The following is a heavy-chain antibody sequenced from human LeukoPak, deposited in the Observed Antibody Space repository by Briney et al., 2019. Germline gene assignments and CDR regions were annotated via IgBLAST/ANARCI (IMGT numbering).Heavy chain of an antibody. CDR1: GFTFSSSA. J-gene: IGHJ4*02. CDR2: ISGSGGGT. Sequence: PGGSLRLSCATSGFTFSSSAMSWVSQPPGKGLAWVSTISGSGGGTYYADSVKGRFTISRDNSKNTLYLQMNSLRAEDTAVFYCGKLFYSSGMYHFDYWGQGTLVTVSS. V-gene: IGHV3-23*01. D-gene: IGHD3-10*01. CDR3: GKLFYSSGMYHFDY.